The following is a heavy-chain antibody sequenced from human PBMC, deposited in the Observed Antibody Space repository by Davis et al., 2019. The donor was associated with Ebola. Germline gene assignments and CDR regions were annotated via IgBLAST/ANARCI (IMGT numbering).Heavy chain of an antibody. V-gene: IGHV1-3*01. Sequence: ASVKVSCKASGYTFTSYAMHWVRQAPGQRLEWMGWINAGNGNTKYSQKFQGRVTITADKSTSTAYMELSSLRSEDTAVYYCAKDQYSSSWYGWFDPWGQGTLVTVSS. J-gene: IGHJ5*02. CDR2: INAGNGNT. CDR1: GYTFTSYA. D-gene: IGHD6-13*01. CDR3: AKDQYSSSWYGWFDP.